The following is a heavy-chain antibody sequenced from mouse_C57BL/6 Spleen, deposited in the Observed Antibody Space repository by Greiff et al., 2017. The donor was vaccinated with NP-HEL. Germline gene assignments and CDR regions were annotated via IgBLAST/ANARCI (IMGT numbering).Heavy chain of an antibody. V-gene: IGHV1-82*01. Sequence: VQLQESGPELVKPGASVKISCKASGYAFSSSWMNWVKQRPGKGLEWIGRIYPGDGDTNYNGKFKGKATLTADKSSSTAYMQLSSLTSEDSAVYFCAREGNYDLFDYWGQGTTLTVSS. CDR2: IYPGDGDT. CDR3: AREGNYDLFDY. CDR1: GYAFSSSW. J-gene: IGHJ2*01. D-gene: IGHD2-4*01.